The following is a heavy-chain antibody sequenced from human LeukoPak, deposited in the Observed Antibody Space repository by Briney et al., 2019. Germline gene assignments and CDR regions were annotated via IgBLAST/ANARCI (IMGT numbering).Heavy chain of an antibody. V-gene: IGHV1-69*13. J-gene: IGHJ4*02. D-gene: IGHD2-21*02. CDR1: GYIFTNYG. CDR3: AREGGDLYYFDY. CDR2: IIPIFGTA. Sequence: GASVKVSCKASGYIFTNYGISWVRQAPGQGLEWMGGIIPIFGTANYAQKFQGRVTITADESTSTAYMELSSLRSEDTAVYYCAREGGDLYYFDYWGQGTLVTVSS.